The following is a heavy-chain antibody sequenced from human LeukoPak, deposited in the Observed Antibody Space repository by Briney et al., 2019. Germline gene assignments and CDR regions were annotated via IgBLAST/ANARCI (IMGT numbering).Heavy chain of an antibody. CDR3: ARVPLAAAGLGDWFDP. V-gene: IGHV6-1*01. D-gene: IGHD6-25*01. CDR1: GDSVSSNSAA. CDR2: TYYRSKWYN. Sequence: SQTLSLTCAISGDSVSSNSAAWNWIRQSPSRGLEWLGRTYYRSKWYNDYAVSVKSRITINPDTSKNQFSLQLNSVTPEDTAVYYCARVPLAAAGLGDWFDPWGQGTLVTVSS. J-gene: IGHJ5*02.